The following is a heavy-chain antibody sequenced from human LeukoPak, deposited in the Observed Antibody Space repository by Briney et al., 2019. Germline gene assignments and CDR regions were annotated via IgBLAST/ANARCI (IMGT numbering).Heavy chain of an antibody. CDR2: VSVYNGNT. CDR3: ARVGIAVPPEIDY. Sequence: ASVKVSCKASGYTFVNYGISWVRQAPGQGLEWMGWVSVYNGNTDYAQRFQGRVTMTTDTSKGMAYMELRSLRSDDTAIYYCARVGIAVPPEIDYWGQGTLVTVSS. D-gene: IGHD6-19*01. J-gene: IGHJ4*02. V-gene: IGHV1-18*01. CDR1: GYTFVNYG.